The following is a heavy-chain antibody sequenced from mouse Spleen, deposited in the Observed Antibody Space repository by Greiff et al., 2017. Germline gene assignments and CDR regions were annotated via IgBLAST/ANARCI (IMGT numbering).Heavy chain of an antibody. D-gene: IGHD2-14*01. CDR1: GYTFTSYW. J-gene: IGHJ2*01. CDR2: IHPNSGST. Sequence: QVQLQQPGAELVKPGASVKLSCKASGYTFTSYWMHWVKQRPGQGLEWIGMIHPNSGSTNYNEKFKSKATLTVDKSSSTAYMQLSSLTSEDSAVYYCARRGRYEDFDYWGQGTTLTVSS. V-gene: IGHV1-64*01. CDR3: ARRGRYEDFDY.